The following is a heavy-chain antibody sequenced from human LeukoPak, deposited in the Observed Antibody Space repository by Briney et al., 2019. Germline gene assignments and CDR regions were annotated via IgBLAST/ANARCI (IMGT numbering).Heavy chain of an antibody. CDR1: GDSVSSNSAA. J-gene: IGHJ6*02. CDR2: TYYRSKWYN. CDR3: ARDLGVGYRVTDYGMDV. V-gene: IGHV6-1*01. D-gene: IGHD5-18*01. Sequence: SQTLSLTCAISGDSVSSNSAAWNWIRQSPSRGLEWLGRTYYRSKWYNDYAVSVKSRITINPDTSKNQFSLQLNSVTPEDTAVYYCARDLGVGYRVTDYGMDVWGQGTTVTVSS.